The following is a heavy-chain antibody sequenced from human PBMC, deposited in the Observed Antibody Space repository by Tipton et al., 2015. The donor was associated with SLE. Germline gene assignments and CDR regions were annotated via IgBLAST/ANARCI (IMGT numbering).Heavy chain of an antibody. CDR1: GYSLIELS. V-gene: IGHV1-24*01. CDR3: ARDLRRRYYFDY. Sequence: QLVQSGAEVKKPGASVKVSCKVSGYSLIELSMHWVRQAPGKGLEWMGGFDPENSETVYAQKFQGRVTMTEDTSTDTAYMELRSLRSDDTAVYYCARDLRRRYYFDYWGQGTLVTVSS. J-gene: IGHJ4*02. CDR2: FDPENSET.